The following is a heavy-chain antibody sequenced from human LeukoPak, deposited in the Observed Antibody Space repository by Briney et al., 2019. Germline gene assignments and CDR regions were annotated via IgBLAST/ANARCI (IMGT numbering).Heavy chain of an antibody. CDR2: IIPILGIA. CDR1: GGTFSSYA. Sequence: GASVKVSCKASGGTFSSYAISWVRQAPGQGLEWMGRIIPILGIANYAQKFQGRVTITADKSTSTAYMELSSLRSEDTAVYYCARDMGQGLIAAAGNDFDYWGQGTLVTVSS. J-gene: IGHJ4*02. D-gene: IGHD6-13*01. V-gene: IGHV1-69*04. CDR3: ARDMGQGLIAAAGNDFDY.